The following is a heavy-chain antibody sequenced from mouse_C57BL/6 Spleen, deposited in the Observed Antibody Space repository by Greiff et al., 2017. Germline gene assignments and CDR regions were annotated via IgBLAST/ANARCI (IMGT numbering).Heavy chain of an antibody. CDR1: GYTFTSYW. CDR2: IHPNSGST. Sequence: VQLQQPGAELVKPGASVKLSCKASGYTFTSYWMHWVKQRPGQGLEWIGMIHPNSGSTNYNEKFKSKSTLTVDKSSSTAYMQLSSLTSEDSAVYCCTRGATGPWFAYWGQGTLVTVSA. J-gene: IGHJ3*01. V-gene: IGHV1-64*01. CDR3: TRGATGPWFAY. D-gene: IGHD1-1*01.